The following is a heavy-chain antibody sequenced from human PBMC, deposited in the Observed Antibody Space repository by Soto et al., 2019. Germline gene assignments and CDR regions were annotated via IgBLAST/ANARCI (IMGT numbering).Heavy chain of an antibody. CDR2: ISGSGGST. J-gene: IGHJ4*02. CDR1: GFTFNSYA. Sequence: GGSLRLSCAASGFTFNSYAMSWVRQAPGKGLEWVSAISGSGGSTYYADSVKGRFTISRDNSKNTLYLQMNSLRAEDTAVYYCAKVEARNSVTTLHYWGQGALVTVSS. D-gene: IGHD4-17*01. CDR3: AKVEARNSVTTLHY. V-gene: IGHV3-23*01.